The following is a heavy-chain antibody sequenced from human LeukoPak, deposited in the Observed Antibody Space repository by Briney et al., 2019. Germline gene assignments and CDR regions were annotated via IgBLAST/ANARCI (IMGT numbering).Heavy chain of an antibody. Sequence: SETLSLTCTVSGGSISSYYWSWIRQPPGKGLEWIGFIYYSGSTNYNPSLKSRVTISVDTSKNQISLNLSSVTAADTAVYYCSRRGFMDVWGKGTTDTVSS. CDR2: IYYSGST. D-gene: IGHD3-16*01. CDR3: SRRGFMDV. CDR1: GGSISSYY. J-gene: IGHJ6*03. V-gene: IGHV4-59*08.